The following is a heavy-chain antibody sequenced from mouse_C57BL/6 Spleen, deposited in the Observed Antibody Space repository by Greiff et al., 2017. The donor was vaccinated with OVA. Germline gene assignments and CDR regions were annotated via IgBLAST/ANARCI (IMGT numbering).Heavy chain of an antibody. CDR1: GYSITSGYD. V-gene: IGHV3-1*01. CDR3: ARGAARKAMDY. Sequence: EVKLQESGPGMVKPSQSLSLTCTVTGYSITSGYDWHWIRHFPGNKLEWMGYISYSGSTNYNPSLKSRISITHDTSKNHFFLKLNSVTTEDTATYYCARGAARKAMDYWGQGTSVTVSS. J-gene: IGHJ4*01. D-gene: IGHD3-1*01. CDR2: ISYSGST.